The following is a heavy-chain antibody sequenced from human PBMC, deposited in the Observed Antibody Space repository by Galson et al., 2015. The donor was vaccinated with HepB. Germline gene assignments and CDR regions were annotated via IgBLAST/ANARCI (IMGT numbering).Heavy chain of an antibody. Sequence: SLRLSCAASGFTFSNYYMHWVRQAPGKGLEWVSVISSRSNYIYYAGSVTGRFTISRDNAKNSVYLQMSSLRAEDTAFYYCARERDLTLLGAFDIWGQGTMVTVPP. CDR3: ARERDLTLLGAFDI. D-gene: IGHD7-27*01. V-gene: IGHV3-21*01. CDR1: GFTFSNYY. J-gene: IGHJ3*02. CDR2: ISSRSNYI.